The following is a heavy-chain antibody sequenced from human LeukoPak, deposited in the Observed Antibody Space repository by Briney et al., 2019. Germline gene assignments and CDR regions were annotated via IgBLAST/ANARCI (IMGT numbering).Heavy chain of an antibody. CDR3: ASPTSGQSFDI. D-gene: IGHD6-19*01. J-gene: IGHJ3*02. V-gene: IGHV3-53*01. CDR2: IYSGGTT. CDR1: GFTVSSNY. Sequence: PGGSLKLSCAASGFTVSSNYMSWVRQAPGKGLEWVSIIYSGGTTYYADSVKGRFTISRDKSNNTLFLQMNSLRAGDTAMYYCASPTSGQSFDIWGQGTMVTVSS.